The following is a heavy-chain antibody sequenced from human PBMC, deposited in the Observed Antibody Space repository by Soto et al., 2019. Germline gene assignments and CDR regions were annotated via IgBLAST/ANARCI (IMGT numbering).Heavy chain of an antibody. D-gene: IGHD2-2*01. J-gene: IGHJ5*01. V-gene: IGHV3-21*01. CDR1: GFSFTSYS. CDR3: ARAGASCYCSDS. Sequence: GGSLRLSCAASGFSFTSYSMNWIRQAPGKGLEWVSSINVGSFFIYYADSVKGRFTISRDNAKNLLYLQMNTLRAEDTAVYYCARAGASCYCSDSWGQGTLVTVSS. CDR2: INVGSFFI.